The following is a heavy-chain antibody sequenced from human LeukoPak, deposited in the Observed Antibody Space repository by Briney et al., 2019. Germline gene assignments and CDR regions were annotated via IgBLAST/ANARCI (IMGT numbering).Heavy chain of an antibody. V-gene: IGHV5-51*01. J-gene: IGHJ6*03. Sequence: GESLKISCKGSGYSFTSYWIGWVRQMPGKGLEWMGIIYPGESDTRYSPSFQGQVTISADKSISTAYLQWSSLKASDTAMYYCARHKLDTLLGALSKGGFMDVWGKGTTVTVSS. CDR3: ARHKLDTLLGALSKGGFMDV. D-gene: IGHD3-16*01. CDR1: GYSFTSYW. CDR2: IYPGESDT.